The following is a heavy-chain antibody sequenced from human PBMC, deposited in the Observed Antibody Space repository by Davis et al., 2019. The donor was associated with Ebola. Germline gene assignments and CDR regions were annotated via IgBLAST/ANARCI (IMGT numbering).Heavy chain of an antibody. D-gene: IGHD6-19*01. J-gene: IGHJ4*02. CDR1: GFTFSSYA. CDR2: ISYDGSNK. CDR3: AREQWLVYGYFDY. V-gene: IGHV3-30-3*01. Sequence: GESLKISCAASGFTFSSYAMHWVRQAPGKGLEWVAVISYDGSNKYYADSVKGRFTISRDNSKNTLYLQMNSLRAEDTAVYYCAREQWLVYGYFDYWGRGTLVTVSS.